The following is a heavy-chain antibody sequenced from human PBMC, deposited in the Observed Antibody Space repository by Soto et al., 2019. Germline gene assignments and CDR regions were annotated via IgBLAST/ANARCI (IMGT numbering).Heavy chain of an antibody. D-gene: IGHD6-19*01. CDR2: ISYDGSNK. J-gene: IGHJ4*02. V-gene: IGHV3-30-3*01. Sequence: PGGSLRLSCAASGFTFSSYAMHWVRQAPGKGLEWVAFISYDGSNKYYADSVKGRFTISRDNSKNTLYLQMNSLRAEDTAVYYCARATLLRIAVFDYWGQGTLVTVSS. CDR1: GFTFSSYA. CDR3: ARATLLRIAVFDY.